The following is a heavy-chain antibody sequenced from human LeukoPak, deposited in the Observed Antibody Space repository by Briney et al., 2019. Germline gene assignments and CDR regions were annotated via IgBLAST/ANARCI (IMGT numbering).Heavy chain of an antibody. CDR1: GYTFISYY. CDR2: ITPNGGVT. D-gene: IGHD6-19*01. V-gene: IGHV1-46*01. CDR3: ARGGSSYDK. J-gene: IGHJ4*02. Sequence: GASVKVSCKASGYTFISYYIHWVRQAPGQGLEWMGIITPNGGVTSNAQNFQGRVTMTRDTSTSTVYMELSSLRSEDTAVYYCARGGSSYDKWGQGTLVTVSS.